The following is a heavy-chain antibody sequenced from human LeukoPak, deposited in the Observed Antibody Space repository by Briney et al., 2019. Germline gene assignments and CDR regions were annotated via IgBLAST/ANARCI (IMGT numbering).Heavy chain of an antibody. D-gene: IGHD3-3*01. CDR1: GGSFSGYY. CDR3: GRLRGSAIFGVVILDYYMDV. V-gene: IGHV4-34*01. CDR2: INHSGST. Sequence: KSSETLSLTCAVYGGSFSGYYWSWIRQPPGKGLEWIGEINHSGSTNYNPSLKSRVTISVDTSKNQFSLRLTSVTAADTALYYCGRLRGSAIFGVVILDYYMDVWGKGTTVTVSS. J-gene: IGHJ6*03.